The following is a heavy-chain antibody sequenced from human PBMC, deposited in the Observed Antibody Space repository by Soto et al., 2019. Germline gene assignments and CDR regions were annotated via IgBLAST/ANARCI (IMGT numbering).Heavy chain of an antibody. CDR2: INPNSGGT. D-gene: IGHD6-6*01. CDR1: GYTFTGYY. J-gene: IGHJ5*02. V-gene: IGHV1-2*04. CDR3: AREKAGKTGQLVLYNWFEP. Sequence: ASVKVSCKASGYTFTGYYMHWVRQAPGQGLEWMGWINPNSGGTNYAQKFQGWVTMTRDTSISTAYMELSRLRSDDTAVYYCAREKAGKTGQLVLYNWFEPWCQGTLGNVSS.